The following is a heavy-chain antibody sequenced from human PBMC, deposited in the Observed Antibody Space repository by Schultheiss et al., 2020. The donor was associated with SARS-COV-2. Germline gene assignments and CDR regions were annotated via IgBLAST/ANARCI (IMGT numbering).Heavy chain of an antibody. V-gene: IGHV1-2*02. CDR2: INPNSGGT. CDR1: GYTFTGYY. J-gene: IGHJ4*02. Sequence: ASVKVSCKASGYTFTGYYMHWVRQAPGQGLEWMGWINPNSGGTNYAQKFQGRVTMTRDTSISTAYMELSRLRSDDTAVYYCARVDLVAARGRDFEYWGQGTLVTVSS. CDR3: ARVDLVAARGRDFEY. D-gene: IGHD6-6*01.